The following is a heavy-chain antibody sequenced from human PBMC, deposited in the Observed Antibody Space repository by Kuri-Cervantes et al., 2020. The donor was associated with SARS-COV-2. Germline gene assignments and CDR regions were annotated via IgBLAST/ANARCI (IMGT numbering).Heavy chain of an antibody. V-gene: IGHV3-30*04. CDR3: ARESSSSLNYYYGMDI. CDR1: GFTFSSYN. D-gene: IGHD6-6*01. CDR2: ISFYRHDA. Sequence: GGSLRLSCAVSGFTFSSYNMHWVRQPPGKGLEWVAIISFYRHDAHYADSVKGRFTISRDNSKNTLYLQMDSLTTEDTAVYYCARESSSSLNYYYGMDIWGQGTSVTVSS. J-gene: IGHJ6*02.